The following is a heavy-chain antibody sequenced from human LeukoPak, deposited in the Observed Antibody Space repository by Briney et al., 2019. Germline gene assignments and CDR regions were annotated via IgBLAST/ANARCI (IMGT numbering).Heavy chain of an antibody. V-gene: IGHV4-59*01. CDR2: LYNSGTT. D-gene: IGHD1-1*01. CDR3: ARRGVKTTRFDY. Sequence: PSETLSLTCTVSGGAINTYYWSWIRQPPGKGLEWIGYLYNSGTTNYNPSLKSRVSISGDTSKNQFSLKLNSVTAADTAVYYCARRGVKTTRFDYWGQGLLVTVSS. CDR1: GGAINTYY. J-gene: IGHJ4*02.